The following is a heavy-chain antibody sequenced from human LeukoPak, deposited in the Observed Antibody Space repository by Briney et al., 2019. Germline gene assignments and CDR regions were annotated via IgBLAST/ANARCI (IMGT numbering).Heavy chain of an antibody. CDR2: INPNSGGT. Sequence: GASVKVSCKASGYTFTGYYMHWVRQAPGQGLEWMGWINPNSGGTNYAQKFQGRVTMTRDTSISTAYMELSRLRSDDTAVYYCARGWSIAVAGLFDYWGQGTLVTVSS. CDR3: ARGWSIAVAGLFDY. D-gene: IGHD6-19*01. J-gene: IGHJ4*02. CDR1: GYTFTGYY. V-gene: IGHV1-2*02.